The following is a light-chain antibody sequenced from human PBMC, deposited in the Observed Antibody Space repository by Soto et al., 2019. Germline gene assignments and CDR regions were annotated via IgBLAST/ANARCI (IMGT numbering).Light chain of an antibody. V-gene: IGKV1-9*01. CDR3: QQLKSYPRT. Sequence: DIQLTQSPSFLSASVGDRVTITCRASQDISSYLAWYQQKPGKAPKLLIYAASTLQRGVPSRFSGSGSVTEFTHTITSLQPEDFATDYCQQLKSYPRTFGPGTKVDIK. CDR1: QDISSY. CDR2: AAS. J-gene: IGKJ3*01.